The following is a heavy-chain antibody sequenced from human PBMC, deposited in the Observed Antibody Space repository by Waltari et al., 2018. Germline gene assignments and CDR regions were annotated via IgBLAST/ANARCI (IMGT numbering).Heavy chain of an antibody. J-gene: IGHJ2*01. D-gene: IGHD2-8*01. V-gene: IGHV4-39*01. Sequence: QLQLQESGPGLVKPSETLSLTCTVSGGSISSSSYYWGWIRQPPGKGLEWIGSSYYSGGTYSNPSLKSRVTISVDTSKNQFSLKLSSVTAADTAVYYCARHPAMTIMLWYFDLWGRGTLVTVSS. CDR2: SYYSGGT. CDR3: ARHPAMTIMLWYFDL. CDR1: GGSISSSSYY.